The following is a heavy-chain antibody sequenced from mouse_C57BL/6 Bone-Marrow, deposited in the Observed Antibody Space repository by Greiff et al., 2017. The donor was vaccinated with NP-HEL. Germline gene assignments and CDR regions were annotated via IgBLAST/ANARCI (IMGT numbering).Heavy chain of an antibody. CDR1: GYTFTSYW. Sequence: VQLQQPGAELVRPGTSVKLSCKASGYTFTSYWMHWVKQRPGQGLEWIGVIDPSDSYTNYNQKFKGKATLTVDTSSSTAYMQLSSLTSEDSAVYYCARYWLDYGGQGTLITVTA. CDR2: IDPSDSYT. CDR3: ARYWLDY. J-gene: IGHJ3*01. V-gene: IGHV1-59*01.